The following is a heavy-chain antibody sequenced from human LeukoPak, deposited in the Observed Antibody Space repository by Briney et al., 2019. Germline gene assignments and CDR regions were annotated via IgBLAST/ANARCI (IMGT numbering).Heavy chain of an antibody. CDR2: ISSSSSTI. CDR1: GFTFSSYS. D-gene: IGHD3-10*01. J-gene: IGHJ4*02. Sequence: GGSLRLSCAASGFTFSSYSMNWVRQAPGKGLEWVSYISSSSSTIYYADSVKGRFTISRDNSKNSLYLQMNSLRTEDTALYYCAKETEPERITMVRGVSAGYWGQGTLVTVSS. CDR3: AKETEPERITMVRGVSAGY. V-gene: IGHV3-48*04.